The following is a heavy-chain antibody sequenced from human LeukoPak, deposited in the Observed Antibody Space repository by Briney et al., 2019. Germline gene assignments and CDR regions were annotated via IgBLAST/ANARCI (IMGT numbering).Heavy chain of an antibody. D-gene: IGHD2-2*01. CDR1: GYTFTDYY. CDR2: VDPEDGEA. V-gene: IGHV1-69-2*01. J-gene: IGHJ5*02. Sequence: ASVKVSCKVSGYTFTDYYMHWVQQAPGKGLEWMGLVDPEDGEAKYAEKFQGRVTITADESTDTAYMELSSLRSEDTAVYYCALGEPAARSFDPWGQGTLVTVSS. CDR3: ALGEPAARSFDP.